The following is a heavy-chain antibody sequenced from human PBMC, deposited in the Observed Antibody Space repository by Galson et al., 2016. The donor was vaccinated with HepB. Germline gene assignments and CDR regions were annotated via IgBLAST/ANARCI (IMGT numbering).Heavy chain of an antibody. V-gene: IGHV4-61*01. CDR2: VYYSGST. CDR1: GGSVSSGSYY. J-gene: IGHJ6*02. Sequence: TLSLTCTVSGGSVSSGSYYWNWIRQPPEKGLEWIGHVYYSGSTNYNPSLKSRVSISIDTSKNQFSLKLSSVTAADTAVYYCAREIIVVPDDTYYYGLDVWGQGTTVTVSS. CDR3: AREIIVVPDDTYYYGLDV. D-gene: IGHD2-2*01.